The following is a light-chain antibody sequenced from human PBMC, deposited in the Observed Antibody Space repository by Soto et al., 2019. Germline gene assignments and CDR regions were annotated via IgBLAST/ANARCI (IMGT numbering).Light chain of an antibody. V-gene: IGLV2-8*01. CDR2: EVT. CDR1: SSDVGGYNY. CDR3: SSYAGSNNLV. Sequence: QSALTQPPSASGSPGQSVTISCTGTSSDVGGYNYVSWYQQHPGEAPKLMIYEVTKRPSGVPDRFTGSKSGNTASLTVSGLQPEDEADYYCSSYAGSNNLVFGGGTKLTVL. J-gene: IGLJ2*01.